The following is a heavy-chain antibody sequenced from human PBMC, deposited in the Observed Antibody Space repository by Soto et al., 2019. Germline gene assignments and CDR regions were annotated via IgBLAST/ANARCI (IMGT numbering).Heavy chain of an antibody. V-gene: IGHV3-30*03. D-gene: IGHD4-4*01. CDR2: ISYDGSNK. CDR1: GFTFSSYG. Sequence: GGSLRLSCAASGFTFSSYGMHWVRQAPGKGLEWVAVISYDGSNKYYADSVKGRFTISRDNSKNTLYLQMNSLRAEDTAVYYCARSLDYSLYYYYMDVWGKGTTVTVSS. J-gene: IGHJ6*03. CDR3: ARSLDYSLYYYYMDV.